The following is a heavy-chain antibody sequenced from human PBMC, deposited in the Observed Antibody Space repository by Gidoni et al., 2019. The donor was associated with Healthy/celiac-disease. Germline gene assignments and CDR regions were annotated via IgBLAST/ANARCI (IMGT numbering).Heavy chain of an antibody. CDR2: ISGSGGST. CDR3: AKMGGWDLYYFDY. CDR1: GFTFSSYA. J-gene: IGHJ4*02. V-gene: IGHV3-23*01. Sequence: EVQLLESGGGLVQPGGSLRPSCAASGFTFSSYAMSWVRQAPGKGLEWVSAISGSGGSTYYADSVKGRFTISRDNSKNTLYLQMNSLRAEDTAVYYCAKMGGWDLYYFDYWGQGTLVTVSS. D-gene: IGHD5-12*01.